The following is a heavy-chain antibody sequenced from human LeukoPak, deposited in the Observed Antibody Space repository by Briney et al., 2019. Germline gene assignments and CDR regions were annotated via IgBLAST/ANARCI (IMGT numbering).Heavy chain of an antibody. J-gene: IGHJ6*03. CDR2: INHSGST. CDR3: ARAALSIAARRDENYYYYMDV. Sequence: PSETLSLTCAVYGGSFRGYYWSWIRQPPGKGLEWIGEINHSGSTNYNPSLKSRVTISVDTSKNQFSLKLSSVTAADTAVYYCARAALSIAARRDENYYYYMDVWGKGTTVTVSS. V-gene: IGHV4-34*01. D-gene: IGHD6-6*01. CDR1: GGSFRGYY.